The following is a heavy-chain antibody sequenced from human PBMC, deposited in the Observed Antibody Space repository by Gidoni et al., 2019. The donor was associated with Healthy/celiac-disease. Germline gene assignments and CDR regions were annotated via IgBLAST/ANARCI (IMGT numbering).Heavy chain of an antibody. D-gene: IGHD3-10*01. Sequence: QLQLQESGPGLVKPSETLSLPCPVSGGSISSSSYYWGWIRQPPGKGLEWIESIYYSGSPYYNPSLKSRVTISVDTSKNQFSLKLSSVTAADTAVYYCARPGSYGSGSPNYYYYGMDVWGQGTTVTVSS. V-gene: IGHV4-39*01. J-gene: IGHJ6*02. CDR1: GGSISSSSYY. CDR3: ARPGSYGSGSPNYYYYGMDV. CDR2: IYYSGSP.